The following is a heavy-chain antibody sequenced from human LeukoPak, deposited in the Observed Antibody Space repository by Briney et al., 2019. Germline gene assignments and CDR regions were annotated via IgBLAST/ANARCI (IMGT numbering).Heavy chain of an antibody. V-gene: IGHV4-4*07. J-gene: IGHJ4*02. D-gene: IGHD6-13*01. CDR1: GGSISSYY. CDR3: ARDPWGIASSRLFDY. CDR2: IYTSGST. Sequence: SETLSLTCTVSGGSISSYYWSWIRQPAGKGLEWIGRIYTSGSTNYNPSLKSRVTMSVDTSKNQFSLKLSSVTAADTALYYCARDPWGIASSRLFDYWGQGTLVTVSS.